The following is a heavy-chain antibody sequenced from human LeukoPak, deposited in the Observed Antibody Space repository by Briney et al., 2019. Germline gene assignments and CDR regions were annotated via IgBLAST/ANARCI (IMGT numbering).Heavy chain of an antibody. D-gene: IGHD5-18*01. J-gene: IGHJ4*02. V-gene: IGHV3-48*01. CDR2: ISSSSTTI. Sequence: GGSLRLSCTASGFTFSDSSMNGVRQAPGKGLEWLSYISSSSTTIYYADPVKGRFTISRDDAKNSLYLQMNSLRAEDTAAYYCARNLNTADDYWGQGILVTVSS. CDR3: ARNLNTADDY. CDR1: GFTFSDSS.